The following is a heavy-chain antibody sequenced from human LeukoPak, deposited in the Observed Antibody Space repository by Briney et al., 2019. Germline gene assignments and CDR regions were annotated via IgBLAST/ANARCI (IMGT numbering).Heavy chain of an antibody. CDR2: IYTSGST. V-gene: IGHV4-4*07. Sequence: SETLSLTCTVSGGSISNYYWRWIRQPAGKGLEWIGRIYTSGSTNYNPSLKSRVTMSVDTSKNQFSLKLSSVTAADTAVYYCARVGNIVVGDYYYMDVWGKGTTVTVSS. J-gene: IGHJ6*03. CDR1: GGSISNYY. CDR3: ARVGNIVVGDYYYMDV. D-gene: IGHD2-2*01.